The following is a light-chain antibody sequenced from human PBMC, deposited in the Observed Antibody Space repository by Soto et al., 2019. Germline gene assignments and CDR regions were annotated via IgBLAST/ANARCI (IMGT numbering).Light chain of an antibody. CDR1: SSNIGASYE. CDR3: QSYDSSLSGYV. V-gene: IGLV1-40*01. CDR2: GNN. J-gene: IGLJ1*01. Sequence: QSVLTQPPSVSGAPGQRVTISCTGSSSNIGASYEVHWYQQLPGRAPKPLIYGNNNRPSGVPDRFSGSKSGTSGSLAITGLQAEDEADYYCQSYDSSLSGYVFGTGTKLTVL.